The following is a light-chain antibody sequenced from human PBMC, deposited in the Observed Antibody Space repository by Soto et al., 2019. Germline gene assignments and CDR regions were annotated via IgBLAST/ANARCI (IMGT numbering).Light chain of an antibody. CDR1: QSVSSSY. Sequence: IVLTQSPGTLSLSPGERATLSCRASQSVSSSYLAWYQQKPGQAPRLLIYGASSRATGIPDRFSGSGSGTDFTLTISRQEPEDFAVYYCQQYGSSFGQGTKVDIK. CDR2: GAS. CDR3: QQYGSS. V-gene: IGKV3-20*01. J-gene: IGKJ1*01.